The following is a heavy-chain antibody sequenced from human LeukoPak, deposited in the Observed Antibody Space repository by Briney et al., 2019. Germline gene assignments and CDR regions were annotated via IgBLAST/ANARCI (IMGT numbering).Heavy chain of an antibody. CDR3: VKESRRESIVGASLDY. CDR1: GFTFNDYA. D-gene: IGHD1-26*01. CDR2: ISWNSGSI. Sequence: GGSLTLSCAVSGFTFNDYAMQWVRQAPGEGLEGVLGISWNSGSIGYADSVKGRFTISRDNAKNSLYLKMNSLRAEDMALYYCVKESRRESIVGASLDYWGQGTLVTVSS. V-gene: IGHV3-9*03. J-gene: IGHJ4*02.